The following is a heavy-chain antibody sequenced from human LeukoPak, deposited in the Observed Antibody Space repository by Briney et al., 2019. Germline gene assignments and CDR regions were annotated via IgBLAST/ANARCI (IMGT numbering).Heavy chain of an antibody. D-gene: IGHD3-10*02. J-gene: IGHJ6*04. CDR2: ISSSGSTI. Sequence: GGSLRLSCAASGFTFSSYEMNWVRQAPGKGLEWVTYISSSGSTIYYADSVKGRFTISRDNAKNSLYLHMNSLRAEDTAVYYCAELGITMIGGVWGKGTTVTISS. CDR3: AELGITMIGGV. CDR1: GFTFSSYE. V-gene: IGHV3-48*03.